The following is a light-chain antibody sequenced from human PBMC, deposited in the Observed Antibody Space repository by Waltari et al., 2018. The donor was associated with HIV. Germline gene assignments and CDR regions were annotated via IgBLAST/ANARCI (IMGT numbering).Light chain of an antibody. V-gene: IGLV2-8*01. Sequence: QSALTQPPSAPGSPGQSVTISCTGTTSDIGGYNYVSWYQQHPGEAPRLIMYDVTKRPSGGPDRFSGSKSGNTASLTVSGLQAEDEAEYYCNSYAGSSKSYVFGTGTKVTVL. CDR1: TSDIGGYNY. CDR2: DVT. J-gene: IGLJ1*01. CDR3: NSYAGSSKSYV.